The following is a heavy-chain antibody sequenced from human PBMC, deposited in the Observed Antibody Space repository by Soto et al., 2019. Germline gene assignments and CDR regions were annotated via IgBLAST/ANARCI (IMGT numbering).Heavy chain of an antibody. V-gene: IGHV4-4*02. CDR2: IYRTGST. D-gene: IGHD4-4*01. CDR3: VSQRTTVITQAYFDY. Sequence: SETLSLTCAVSGGSFTSNNWWTWVRQPPGQGLEWIGEIYRTGSTNYNPSVKSRVTISVDTSKNQFSLNLNSVTASDTAVYFCVSQRTTVITQAYFDYWGPGALVTVSS. J-gene: IGHJ4*02. CDR1: GGSFTSNNW.